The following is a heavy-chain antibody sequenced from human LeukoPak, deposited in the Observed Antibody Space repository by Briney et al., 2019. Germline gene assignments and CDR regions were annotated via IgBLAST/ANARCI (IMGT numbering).Heavy chain of an antibody. CDR2: IYYSGST. V-gene: IGHV4-31*03. CDR3: ARDQRDGYSSGLIDP. Sequence: PSQTLSLTCTVSGGSISSGGYYWSWIRQHPGKGLEWIGYIYYSGSTYYNPSLKSRVTISVDTSKNQFSLKLSSVTAADTAVYYCARDQRDGYSSGLIDPWGQGTLVTVSS. D-gene: IGHD6-19*01. J-gene: IGHJ5*02. CDR1: GGSISSGGYY.